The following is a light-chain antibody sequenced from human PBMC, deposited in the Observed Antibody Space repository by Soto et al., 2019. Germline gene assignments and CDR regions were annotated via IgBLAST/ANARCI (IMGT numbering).Light chain of an antibody. J-gene: IGKJ2*01. Sequence: DVVMTQSPLSLPVTLGQPASISCRSSQSLVYSDGNAYLSWFQQRPGQSPRRLIYNAFNRDSGVPDRISGSGSGPEFTLKISRVEAEDVGIYDCMQGTHWPPVTFGQGTKLEIK. CDR3: MQGTHWPPVT. CDR1: QSLVYSDGNAY. CDR2: NAF. V-gene: IGKV2-30*01.